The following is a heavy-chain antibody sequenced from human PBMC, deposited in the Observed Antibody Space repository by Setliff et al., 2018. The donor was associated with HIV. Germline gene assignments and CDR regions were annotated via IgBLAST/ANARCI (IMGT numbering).Heavy chain of an antibody. D-gene: IGHD3-3*01. V-gene: IGHV4-34*01. J-gene: IGHJ4*02. CDR2: INQSGIS. CDR1: GGSFSDHY. Sequence: KPSETLSLTCAVYGGSFSDHYWTWIRQPPGKGLEWIGEINQSGISNFNPSLKSRVTMPIDTPKNQFSLKLSSVTAADTAVYFRARGGGFWSGQLDYWGQGTLVTVPQ. CDR3: ARGGGFWSGQLDY.